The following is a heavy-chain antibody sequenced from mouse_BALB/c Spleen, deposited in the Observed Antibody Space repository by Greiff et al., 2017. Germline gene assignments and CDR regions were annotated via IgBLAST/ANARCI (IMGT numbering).Heavy chain of an antibody. V-gene: IGHV1-37*01. Sequence: EVQLQQSGPELVKPGASVKISCKASGYSFTGYFMNWVKQSHGKSLEWIGRINPYNGDTFYNQKFKGKATLTVDKSSSTAHMELLSLTSEDSAVYYCGRSYYGSSYVGYAMDYWGQGTSVTVSS. CDR2: INPYNGDT. J-gene: IGHJ4*01. CDR3: GRSYYGSSYVGYAMDY. D-gene: IGHD1-1*01. CDR1: GYSFTGYF.